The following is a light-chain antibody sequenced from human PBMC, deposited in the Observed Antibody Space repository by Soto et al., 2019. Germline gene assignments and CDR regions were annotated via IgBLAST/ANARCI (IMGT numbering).Light chain of an antibody. CDR1: QGISSY. V-gene: IGKV1-9*01. CDR2: AAS. J-gene: IGKJ4*01. Sequence: DIQLTQSPSFLSASVGDRVTITCRASQGISSYLAWYQQKPGKAPKLLIYAASTLQSGVPSRFSGSGSGTEFTLTISSLQPEDFATYYCQQLNSYPLIFGGGTQVEIK. CDR3: QQLNSYPLI.